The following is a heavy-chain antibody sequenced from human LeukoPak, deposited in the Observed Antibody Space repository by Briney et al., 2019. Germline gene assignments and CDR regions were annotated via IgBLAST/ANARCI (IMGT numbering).Heavy chain of an antibody. V-gene: IGHV3-21*01. CDR2: ISSSSSYI. Sequence: GGSLRLSCAASGFTFSSYSMNWVRQAPGKGLEWVSSISSSSSYIYYADSVKGRFTISRDNAKNSLYLQMNSLRAEDTAVYYCARDGSDSIAVAGTSGYWGQGTLVTVSS. D-gene: IGHD6-19*01. J-gene: IGHJ4*02. CDR1: GFTFSSYS. CDR3: ARDGSDSIAVAGTSGY.